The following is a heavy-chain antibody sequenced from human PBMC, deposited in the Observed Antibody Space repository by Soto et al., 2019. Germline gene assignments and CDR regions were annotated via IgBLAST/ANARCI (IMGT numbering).Heavy chain of an antibody. CDR2: IWYDGSNK. D-gene: IGHD4-17*01. J-gene: IGHJ4*02. Sequence: PVGSLRLSCAASGFTFSSHGMHWVRQAPGKGLEWMAVIWYDGSNKYYADSVKGRFTISRDNSKNTLYLQMNSLRAEDTAVYYCARDRRRTSVTTTFDYWGQGTLVTVSS. CDR1: GFTFSSHG. CDR3: ARDRRRTSVTTTFDY. V-gene: IGHV3-33*01.